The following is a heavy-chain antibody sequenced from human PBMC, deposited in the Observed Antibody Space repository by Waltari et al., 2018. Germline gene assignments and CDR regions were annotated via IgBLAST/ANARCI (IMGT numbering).Heavy chain of an antibody. CDR2: MMPSETGT. J-gene: IGHJ4*02. D-gene: IGHD3-10*01. CDR1: GFTFTRNW. Sequence: EVQLVESGGGLVQPGGSLRLSCAGSGFTFTRNWMSWVRQAPGREREGVANMMPSETGTNYVESGKGRFTISRDNAKSSLYLQMNSLRAEDTALYYCTRDWDDNSGSALDYWGQGTLVTVSS. CDR3: TRDWDDNSGSALDY. V-gene: IGHV3-7*01.